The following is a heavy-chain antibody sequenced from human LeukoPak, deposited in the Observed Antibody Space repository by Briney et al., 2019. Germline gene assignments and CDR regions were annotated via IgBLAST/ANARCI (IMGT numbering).Heavy chain of an antibody. J-gene: IGHJ6*03. Sequence: GGSLRLSCAASGFTFSSYGLSWVRQAPGKGLEWVSAISGSGGSTYYADSVKGRLTIPRDTSKNTLYLQINSLRAEDTAGYYCARDRVTDCSSTSCYVYYYYYMDVWGKGTTVTVSS. V-gene: IGHV3-23*01. CDR3: ARDRVTDCSSTSCYVYYYYYMDV. D-gene: IGHD2-2*01. CDR2: ISGSGGST. CDR1: GFTFSSYG.